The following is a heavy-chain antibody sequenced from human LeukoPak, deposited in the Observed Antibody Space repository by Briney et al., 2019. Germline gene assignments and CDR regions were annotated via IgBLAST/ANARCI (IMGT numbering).Heavy chain of an antibody. V-gene: IGHV3-15*01. CDR1: GFTLSYAW. CDR2: IKSKTDGGTI. CDR3: NSSPGVPYGY. Sequence: PGGSLRLSCAASGFTLSYAWMTWVRQAPGKGLEWVGRIKSKTDGGTIEYAATVKGRFTISRDDSKNTLYLQMNSLKTEDTGVYYCNSSPGVPYGYWGQGTLVTVSS. D-gene: IGHD4-17*01. J-gene: IGHJ4*02.